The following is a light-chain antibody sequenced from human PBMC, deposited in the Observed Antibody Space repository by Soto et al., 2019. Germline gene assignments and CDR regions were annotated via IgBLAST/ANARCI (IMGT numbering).Light chain of an antibody. CDR3: QQYGNSPLT. Sequence: EIVFTQSPDTLSFSPGQRATLSCRASQSVRSDYFAWYQQKPGQAPRVIIFGVSTRATGVPDRFSGSGSGTDFTLTISRLEPEDFALYYCQQYGNSPLTFGGGTKVDIK. J-gene: IGKJ4*01. CDR2: GVS. V-gene: IGKV3-20*01. CDR1: QSVRSDY.